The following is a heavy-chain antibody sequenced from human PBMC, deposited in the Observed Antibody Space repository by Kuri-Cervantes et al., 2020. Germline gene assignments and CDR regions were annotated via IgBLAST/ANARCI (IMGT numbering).Heavy chain of an antibody. CDR1: GYTFTSYD. CDR2: MNPNSGNT. J-gene: IGHJ6*03. CDR3: ARGQGEIVVVLSSSRQYYYYYMDV. D-gene: IGHD2-2*01. Sequence: ASVKVSCKASGYTFTSYDINWVRQATGQGLEWMGWMNPNSGNTGYAQKLQGRVTMTTDTSTSTAYMELRSLRSDDTAVYYCARGQGEIVVVLSSSRQYYYYYMDVWGKGTTVTVSS. V-gene: IGHV1-8*01.